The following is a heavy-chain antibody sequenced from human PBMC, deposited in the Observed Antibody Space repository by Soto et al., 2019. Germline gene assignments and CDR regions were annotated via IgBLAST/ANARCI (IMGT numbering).Heavy chain of an antibody. V-gene: IGHV4-34*01. Sequence: PSETLSLTCGVYGGSCRNYYWSWVRQPPGKGLEWIGEFNHSGEATYNTSLQSRLTISLDTSTNQFSLKMTSVTSADPAVYYCARGGISNFRRWFDPCGQGTLVTVSS. J-gene: IGHJ5*02. D-gene: IGHD3-3*02. CDR2: FNHSGEA. CDR1: GGSCRNYY. CDR3: ARGGISNFRRWFDP.